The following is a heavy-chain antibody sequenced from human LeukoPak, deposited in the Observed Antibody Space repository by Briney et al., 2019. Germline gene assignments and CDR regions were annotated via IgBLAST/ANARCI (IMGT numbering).Heavy chain of an antibody. CDR2: IYYSGST. D-gene: IGHD6-19*01. CDR3: ARGPIAVAGTFDY. CDR1: GGSISSSSYY. V-gene: IGHV4-39*07. Sequence: SETLSLTCTVSGGSISSSSYYWGWIRQPPGKGLEWIGNIYYSGSTYYNPSLKSRVTISVDTSKNQFSLKLSSVTAADTAVYYCARGPIAVAGTFDYWGQGTLVTVSS. J-gene: IGHJ4*02.